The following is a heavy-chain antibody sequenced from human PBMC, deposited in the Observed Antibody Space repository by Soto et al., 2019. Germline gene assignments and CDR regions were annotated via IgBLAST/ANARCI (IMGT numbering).Heavy chain of an antibody. CDR3: ARADYYGSGRRFDY. Sequence: QVQLQQWGAGLLKPSETLSLTCAVYGGSFSGYYWSWIRQPPGKGLEWIGEINHSGSTKYNPSLKSGVTISVATSKNQFSMKLSSVTAADRAVYYCARADYYGSGRRFDYWGQGTLVTVSS. CDR2: INHSGST. V-gene: IGHV4-34*01. D-gene: IGHD3-10*01. J-gene: IGHJ4*02. CDR1: GGSFSGYY.